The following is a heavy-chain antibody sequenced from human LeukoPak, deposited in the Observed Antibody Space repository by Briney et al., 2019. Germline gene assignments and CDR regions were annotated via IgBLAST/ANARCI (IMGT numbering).Heavy chain of an antibody. CDR1: GYTFSSYG. CDR2: ISGYTGNT. Sequence: ASVKVSCKASGYTFSSYGISWVRQAPGQGLEWMGWISGYTGNTNYAQNLQGRVTMTTDISTSTAYMELRSLRSDDTALYYCARSSWFGGRSEWRWFDPWGQGTLVTVSS. CDR3: ARSSWFGGRSEWRWFDP. J-gene: IGHJ5*02. D-gene: IGHD3-10*01. V-gene: IGHV1-18*01.